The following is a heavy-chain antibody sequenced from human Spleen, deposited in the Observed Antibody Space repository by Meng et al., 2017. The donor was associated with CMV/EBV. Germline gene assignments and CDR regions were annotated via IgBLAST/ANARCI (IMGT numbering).Heavy chain of an antibody. CDR1: GFSINTPGVG. D-gene: IGHD3-9*01. J-gene: IGHJ4*02. Sequence: SGFSINTPGVGGGWIRQPPGRALEWLAVIYWNDAKLYSPSLKSRLTIRKDTSRNQVVLTMTNMDPVDTATYYCARPFHFDSSGYFFDYWGQGALVTVSS. CDR2: IYWNDAK. V-gene: IGHV2-5*01. CDR3: ARPFHFDSSGYFFDY.